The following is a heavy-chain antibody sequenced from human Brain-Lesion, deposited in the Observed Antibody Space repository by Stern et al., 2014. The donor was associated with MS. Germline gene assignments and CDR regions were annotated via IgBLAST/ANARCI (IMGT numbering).Heavy chain of an antibody. CDR1: GGSISSSTYY. V-gene: IGHV4-39*01. CDR2: IYYSGFT. J-gene: IGHJ4*02. D-gene: IGHD1-26*01. CDR3: ARHDSVPRPSQLYSARDRGPGYFDY. Sequence: QVQLQESGPGLVKPSETLSLTCPVSGGSISSSTYYWAWLCQPPGKGLELIGHIYYSGFTYYNPSLKSRVTIYVEMSKKQFFLKLSSVTAADTAIYYCARHDSVPRPSQLYSARDRGPGYFDYWGQGTLVTVSS.